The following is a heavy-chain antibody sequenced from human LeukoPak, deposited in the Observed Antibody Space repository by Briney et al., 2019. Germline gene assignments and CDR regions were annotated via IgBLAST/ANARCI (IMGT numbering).Heavy chain of an antibody. CDR3: ARDLLQLWSQRPDYGMDL. Sequence: ASVKVSCKASGYTFTGYYMHWERQAPGQGLEWMGWINPNSGGTNYAQKFQGRVTMTRDTSISTAYMELSRLRSDDTAVYYCARDLLQLWSQRPDYGMDLWSKETTVTV. V-gene: IGHV1-2*02. CDR1: GYTFTGYY. CDR2: INPNSGGT. J-gene: IGHJ6*04. D-gene: IGHD5-18*01.